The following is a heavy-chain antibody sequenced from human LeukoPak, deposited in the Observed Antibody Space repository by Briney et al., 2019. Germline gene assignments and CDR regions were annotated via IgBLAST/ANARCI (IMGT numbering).Heavy chain of an antibody. V-gene: IGHV4-59*08. CDR1: GVSISSYY. CDR3: ARLAAISGSDYPDD. J-gene: IGHJ4*02. Sequence: PSETLSLTCTVSGVSISSYYWSWIRQPPGKVLEWIGYIFYSGNTIYNPSLKSRVTISVDTSKNHFSLRLRSVTAADTAVYYCARLAAISGSDYPDDWGQGTLVTVSS. CDR2: IFYSGNT. D-gene: IGHD1-26*01.